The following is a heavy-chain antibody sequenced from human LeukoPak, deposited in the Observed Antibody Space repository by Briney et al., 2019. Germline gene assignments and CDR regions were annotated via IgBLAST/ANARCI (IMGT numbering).Heavy chain of an antibody. V-gene: IGHV1-69*04. D-gene: IGHD6-19*01. Sequence: GASVKVSCKASGGTYSSYAISLVRQAPGQGLEWMGRIIPILGIANYAQKFQGRVTITADKSTSTAYMELSSLRSEDTAVYYCARSHSSGWYVVDYWGQGTLVTVSS. CDR3: ARSHSSGWYVVDY. CDR1: GGTYSSYA. CDR2: IIPILGIA. J-gene: IGHJ4*02.